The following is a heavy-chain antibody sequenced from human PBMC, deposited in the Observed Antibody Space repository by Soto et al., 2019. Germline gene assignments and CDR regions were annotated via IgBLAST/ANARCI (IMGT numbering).Heavy chain of an antibody. CDR2: FDPEDGET. V-gene: IGHV1-24*01. Sequence: ASVKVSCKVSGYTLTELSMHWVRQAPGKGLEWMGGFDPEDGETIYAEKFQGRVTMTEDTSTDTAYMELSRLRSEDTAVYYCASAFVDTASLDDWGQGTLVTVSS. CDR3: ASAFVDTASLDD. CDR1: GYTLTELS. D-gene: IGHD5-18*01. J-gene: IGHJ4*02.